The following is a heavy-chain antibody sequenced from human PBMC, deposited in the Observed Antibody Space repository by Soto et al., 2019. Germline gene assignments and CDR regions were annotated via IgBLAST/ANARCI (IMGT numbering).Heavy chain of an antibody. D-gene: IGHD3-3*01. J-gene: IGHJ4*02. V-gene: IGHV3-9*01. Sequence: EVPLVESGGGLVQPGRSLRLSCAASGFTFDDYAMHWVRQAPGKGLEWVSVISWNSGSIGYADSVKGRFPISRDNAKNSLYLPMNSLRAEDTALYYCAKAGFWSGYYSLVDYWGQGTLVTVSS. CDR1: GFTFDDYA. CDR3: AKAGFWSGYYSLVDY. CDR2: ISWNSGSI.